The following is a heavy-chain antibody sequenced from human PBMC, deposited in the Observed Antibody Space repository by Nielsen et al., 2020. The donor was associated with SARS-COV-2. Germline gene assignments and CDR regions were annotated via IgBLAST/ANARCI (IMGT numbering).Heavy chain of an antibody. CDR2: ISYDGSNK. J-gene: IGHJ6*03. CDR3: ARGRKVPAGTPAYYYYYMDV. V-gene: IGHV3-30-3*01. D-gene: IGHD2-2*01. Sequence: WIRQPPGKGLEWVAVISYDGSNKYYADSVKGRFTISRDNSKNTLYLQMNSLRAEDTAVYYCARGRKVPAGTPAYYYYYMDVWGKGTTVTVSS.